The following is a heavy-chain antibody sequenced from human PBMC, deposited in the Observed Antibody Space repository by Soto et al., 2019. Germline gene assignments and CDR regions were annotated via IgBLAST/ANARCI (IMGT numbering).Heavy chain of an antibody. J-gene: IGHJ4*02. CDR2: ISDDGSKK. Sequence: QVQLVESGGGVVQPGRSLRLSCAASGLTFIRHAMHWVRQVPGKGLEWVAAISDDGSKKHYADSVKGRFSISRDKSRNTVFLQMNSRRAEDTAVYFCAGERETSSWFLSGFEYWGKGTLVTVSS. CDR3: AGERETSSWFLSGFEY. V-gene: IGHV3-30-3*01. CDR1: GLTFIRHA. D-gene: IGHD6-19*01.